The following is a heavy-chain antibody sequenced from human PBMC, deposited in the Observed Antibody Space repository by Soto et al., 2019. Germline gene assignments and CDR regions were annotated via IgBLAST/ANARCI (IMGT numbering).Heavy chain of an antibody. CDR2: IYHSGST. CDR1: GGSISSSNW. V-gene: IGHV4-4*02. D-gene: IGHD2-15*01. J-gene: IGHJ2*01. CDR3: ARSPHCSGGSCYYWYFDL. Sequence: QVQLQESGPGLVKPSGTLSLTCAVSGGSISSSNWWSWVRQPPGKGLEWIGEIYHSGSTNYNPSLKSRATISVDKSKNQFSLKLSSVTAADTAVYYCARSPHCSGGSCYYWYFDLWGRGTLVTVSS.